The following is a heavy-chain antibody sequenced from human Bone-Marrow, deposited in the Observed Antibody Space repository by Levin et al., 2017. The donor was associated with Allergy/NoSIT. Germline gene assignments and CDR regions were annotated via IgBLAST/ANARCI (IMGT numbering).Heavy chain of an antibody. CDR3: ARLVDDFWSGYSGFDP. V-gene: IGHV1-69*06. D-gene: IGHD3-3*01. Sequence: SVKVSCKASGGTFSSYAISWVRQAPGQGLEWMGGIIPIFGTANYAQKFQGRVTITADKSTSTAYMELSSLRSEDTAVYYCARLVDDFWSGYSGFDPWGQGTLVTVSS. CDR2: IIPIFGTA. CDR1: GGTFSSYA. J-gene: IGHJ5*02.